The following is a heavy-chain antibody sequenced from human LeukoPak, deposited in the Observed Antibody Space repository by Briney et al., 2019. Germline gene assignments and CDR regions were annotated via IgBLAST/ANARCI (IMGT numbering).Heavy chain of an antibody. CDR2: IYHSGST. D-gene: IGHD5-24*01. CDR3: ARDRRWLQFESDAFDI. J-gene: IGHJ3*02. Sequence: SETLSLTCAVSGGSISSSNWWSWVRQPPGKGLEWIGEIYHSGSTDYNPSLKSRVTISVDKSKNQFPLKLSSVTAADTAVYYCARDRRWLQFESDAFDIWGQGTMITVSS. V-gene: IGHV4-4*02. CDR1: GGSISSSNW.